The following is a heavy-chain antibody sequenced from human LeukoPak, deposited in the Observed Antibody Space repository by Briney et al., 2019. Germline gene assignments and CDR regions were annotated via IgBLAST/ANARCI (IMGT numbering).Heavy chain of an antibody. D-gene: IGHD3-22*01. V-gene: IGHV4-61*01. CDR3: ARSAWFEVPADYYYYMDV. J-gene: IGHJ6*03. Sequence: KPSETPSLTCTVSGGSISSSSYYWSWIRQPPGKGLEWVGYIYYSGSTNYNPSLKSRVTISVDTSKNQFSLKLSSVTAADTAVYYCARSAWFEVPADYYYYMDVWGKGTTVTVSS. CDR2: IYYSGST. CDR1: GGSISSSSYY.